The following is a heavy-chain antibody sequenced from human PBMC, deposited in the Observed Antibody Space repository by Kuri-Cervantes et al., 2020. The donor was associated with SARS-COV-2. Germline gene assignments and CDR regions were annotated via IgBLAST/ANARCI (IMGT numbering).Heavy chain of an antibody. CDR2: ISDSGGST. J-gene: IGHJ4*02. D-gene: IGHD2-2*02. V-gene: IGHV3-53*05. Sequence: LSLTCAASGFTVSSNYMSWVRQAPGKGLEWVSAISDSGGSTYYADSVKGRFTISRDNSKNTLYLQMNSLRAEDTAVYYCARDRPDRGAASIVVPAAILFDYWGQGTLVTVSS. CDR3: ARDRPDRGAASIVVPAAILFDY. CDR1: GFTVSSNY.